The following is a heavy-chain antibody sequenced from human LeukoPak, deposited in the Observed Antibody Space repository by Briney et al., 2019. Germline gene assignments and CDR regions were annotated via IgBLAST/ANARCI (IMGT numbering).Heavy chain of an antibody. J-gene: IGHJ4*02. V-gene: IGHV3-48*01. CDR3: ARTYERELDY. CDR1: GFTFSRYH. Sequence: PGGSLRLSCAASGFTFSRYHMNWVRQAPGKGLEWVSYISIISTTIYYADSVQGRFTISTDDSKNSVYLQMNGLRTEDTAIYYCARTYERELDYWGQGTLVTVSS. D-gene: IGHD1-1*01. CDR2: ISIISTTI.